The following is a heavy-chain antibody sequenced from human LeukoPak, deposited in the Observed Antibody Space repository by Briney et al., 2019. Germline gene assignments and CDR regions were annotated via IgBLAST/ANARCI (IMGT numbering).Heavy chain of an antibody. V-gene: IGHV4-30-2*01. CDR1: GGSISSGGYS. CDR2: IYHSGST. D-gene: IGHD3-16*01. J-gene: IGHJ5*02. CDR3: AGTARPYVRGWFDP. Sequence: PSQTLSLTCAVSGGSISSGGYSWSWIRQPPGKGLEWIGYIYHSGSTYYNPSLKSRVTISVDRSKNQFSLKLSSVTAADTAVYYCAGTARPYVRGWFDPWGQGTLVTVSS.